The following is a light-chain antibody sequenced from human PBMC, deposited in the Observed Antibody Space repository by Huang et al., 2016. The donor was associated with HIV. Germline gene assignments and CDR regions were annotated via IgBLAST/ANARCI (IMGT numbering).Light chain of an antibody. CDR2: GAS. V-gene: IGKV3-15*01. J-gene: IGKJ1*01. CDR3: QQHNDWPPWT. Sequence: EIVMTQSPATLSVSPGERAILSCRASQSVSSNLAWYQQKPGQSPRLLIYGASTRATGIPARFSGSWSGTEFTLTITSLQSEDFAVYYCQQHNDWPPWTFGQGTKVEIK. CDR1: QSVSSN.